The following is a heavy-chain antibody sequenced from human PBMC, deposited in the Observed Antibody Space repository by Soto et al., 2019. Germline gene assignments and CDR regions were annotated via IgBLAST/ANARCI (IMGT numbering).Heavy chain of an antibody. V-gene: IGHV4-4*02. CDR3: ARGIVYCTNGVCYADLYYDYGMDV. D-gene: IGHD2-8*01. CDR1: GGSISSSNW. Sequence: QVQLQESGPGLVKPSGTLSLTCAVSGGSISSSNWWSWVRQPPGKGLEWIGEIYHSGSTNYNPSLKSRVTISVDKSKNQFYLKLSSVTAADTAVYYCARGIVYCTNGVCYADLYYDYGMDVWCQGTTVTVSS. CDR2: IYHSGST. J-gene: IGHJ6*02.